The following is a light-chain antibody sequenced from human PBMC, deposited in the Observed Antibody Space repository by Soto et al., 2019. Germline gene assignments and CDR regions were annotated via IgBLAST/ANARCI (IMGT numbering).Light chain of an antibody. CDR1: QSISHH. Sequence: DIQMTQWPSSLSASVEERVIITYLASQSISHHLNWYQQQPGQAPNLLIYAESTLESGVPSRFSGSGAGTDFTLTISSLQLEDFATYYCQQNYSTPLAFGGGTKVDNK. CDR3: QQNYSTPLA. CDR2: AES. V-gene: IGKV1-39*01. J-gene: IGKJ4*01.